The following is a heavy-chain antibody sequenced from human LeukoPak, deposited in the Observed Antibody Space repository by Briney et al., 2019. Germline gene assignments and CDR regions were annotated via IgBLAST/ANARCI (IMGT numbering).Heavy chain of an antibody. CDR1: GFTSSNYW. Sequence: PGGSLRLSCAASGFTSSNYWMSWARQAPRKGLEWVANIKQDGSEKYYVDSVKGRFTISRDNAKNSLYLQMNSLRAEDTAVYYCARDRGSSGWYEFDYWGQGTLVTVSS. D-gene: IGHD6-19*01. J-gene: IGHJ4*02. CDR3: ARDRGSSGWYEFDY. CDR2: IKQDGSEK. V-gene: IGHV3-7*01.